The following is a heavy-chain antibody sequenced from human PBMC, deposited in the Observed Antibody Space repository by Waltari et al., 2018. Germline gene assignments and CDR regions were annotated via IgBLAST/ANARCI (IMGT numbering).Heavy chain of an antibody. CDR3: ARQYYDFWSGSTPFDY. CDR1: GGSISSYY. V-gene: IGHV4-59*08. D-gene: IGHD3-3*01. CDR2: IYYSGST. J-gene: IGHJ4*02. Sequence: QVQLQESGPGLVKPSETLSLTCTVSGGSISSYYWSWIRQPPGKGLEWIGSIYYSGSTNYNPSLKSRVTISVDTSKNQFSRKLSSVTAADTAVYYCARQYYDFWSGSTPFDYWGQGTLVTVSS.